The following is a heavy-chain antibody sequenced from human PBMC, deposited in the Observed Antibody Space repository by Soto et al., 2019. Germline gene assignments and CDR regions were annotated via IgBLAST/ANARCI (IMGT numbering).Heavy chain of an antibody. J-gene: IGHJ5*02. CDR3: ARHTMVRGVVWFDP. CDR1: GGSISSSCC. CDR2: SYYSGST. Sequence: QLQLQESGPGLVKPSETLSLTCTVSGGSISSSCCCASLRQPPREGREWIGSSYYSGSTYYNPSLKSRVTISVDTSKNQFSLKLSSVTAADTAVYYCARHTMVRGVVWFDPWGQGTLVTVSS. D-gene: IGHD3-10*01. V-gene: IGHV4-39*01.